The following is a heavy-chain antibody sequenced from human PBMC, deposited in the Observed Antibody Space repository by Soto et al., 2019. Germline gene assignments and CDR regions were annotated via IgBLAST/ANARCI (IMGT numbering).Heavy chain of an antibody. D-gene: IGHD2-21*01. J-gene: IGHJ5*02. Sequence: QVQLQESGPGLVKPSRTLSLTCTVSGESISRGGYYWNWLRQHPRKGLEWIGYIYHSGSTIYNPSLKSRVTISFDTSKNRLSLELSNVTAADTAVYYCARDGAGAYGLGWFDPWGQGILATVSS. CDR3: ARDGAGAYGLGWFDP. CDR2: IYHSGST. V-gene: IGHV4-31*03. CDR1: GESISRGGYY.